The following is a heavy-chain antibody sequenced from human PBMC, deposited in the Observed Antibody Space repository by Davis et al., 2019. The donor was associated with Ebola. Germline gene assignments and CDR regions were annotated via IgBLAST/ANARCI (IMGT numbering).Heavy chain of an antibody. D-gene: IGHD5-18*01. V-gene: IGHV4-34*01. J-gene: IGHJ4*02. CDR2: INHSGST. CDR1: GGSFSGYY. Sequence: MPSETLSLTCAVSGGSFSGYYWSWIRQPPGKGLEWIGEINHSGSTNYIPSLKSRVTISVDTSKNQFSLKLSSVTAADTAVYYCATGGYGYGLDYWGQGTLVTVSS. CDR3: ATGGYGYGLDY.